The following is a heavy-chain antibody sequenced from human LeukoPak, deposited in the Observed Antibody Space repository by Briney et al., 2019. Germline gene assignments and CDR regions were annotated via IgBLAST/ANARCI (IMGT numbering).Heavy chain of an antibody. D-gene: IGHD5-18*01. CDR2: INGDGSIT. V-gene: IGHV3-74*01. CDR1: GFSFSTYW. CDR3: AKGGIQLWTIDY. Sequence: GGSLRLSCAASGFSFSTYWMLWVRQARGKGLVWVSRINGDGSITNYADSVKGRFTISRDNSKNTLYLQMNSLRAEDTAVYYCAKGGIQLWTIDYWGQGTLVTVSS. J-gene: IGHJ4*02.